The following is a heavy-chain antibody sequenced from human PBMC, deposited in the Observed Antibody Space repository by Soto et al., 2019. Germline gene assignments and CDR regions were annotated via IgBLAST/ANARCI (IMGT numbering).Heavy chain of an antibody. CDR1: CGSISSYY. D-gene: IGHD3-3*01. CDR3: ARGFGGYDFWSGYSTYGMDV. J-gene: IGHJ6*02. Sequence: KPSETLSLTCTVSCGSISSYYWSWIRQPPGKGLEWIGYIYYSGSTNYNPSLKSRVTISVDTSKNQFSLKLSSVTAADTAVYYCARGFGGYDFWSGYSTYGMDVRGQGTTVTVSS. V-gene: IGHV4-59*01. CDR2: IYYSGST.